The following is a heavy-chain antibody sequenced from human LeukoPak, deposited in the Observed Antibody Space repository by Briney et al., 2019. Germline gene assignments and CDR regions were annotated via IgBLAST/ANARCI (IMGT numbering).Heavy chain of an antibody. Sequence: RGSLRLSCVHSRFSFRNYYMRWVCPALGGGGGWVARIIQDGSEKNYVDAVKGRFTLSRDNAKNSLSLLMISLRAEGTAVYYCVRYVRGFEYHYCYYTDVWGKGATVTVSS. J-gene: IGHJ6*03. CDR1: RFSFRNYY. CDR2: IIQDGSEK. V-gene: IGHV3-7*01. CDR3: VRYVRGFEYHYCYYTDV. D-gene: IGHD3-16*01.